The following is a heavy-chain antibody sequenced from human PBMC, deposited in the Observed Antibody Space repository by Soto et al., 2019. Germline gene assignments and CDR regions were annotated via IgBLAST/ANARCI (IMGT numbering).Heavy chain of an antibody. D-gene: IGHD5-18*01. CDR3: ASGYSYGSDPFDY. Sequence: ESGGGLIQPGGSLRLSCAASGFTVSSNYMSWVRQAPGKGLEWVSVIYSGGSTYYADSVKGRFTISRDNSKNTLYLQMNSLRAEDTAVYYCASGYSYGSDPFDYWGQGTLVTVSS. V-gene: IGHV3-53*01. CDR2: IYSGGST. CDR1: GFTVSSNY. J-gene: IGHJ4*02.